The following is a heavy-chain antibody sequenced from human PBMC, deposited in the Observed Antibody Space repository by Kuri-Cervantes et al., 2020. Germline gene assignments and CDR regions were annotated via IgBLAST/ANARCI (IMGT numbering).Heavy chain of an antibody. CDR2: IYTSGST. V-gene: IGHV4-61*02. D-gene: IGHD3-3*01. CDR3: ARANYDIWSGYSDGFDY. J-gene: IGHJ4*02. CDR1: GGSISSSSYY. Sequence: SETLSLTCTVSGGSISSSSYYWGWIRQPAGKGLEWIGRIYTSGSTNYNPSLKSRVTMSVDTSKNQFSLKLSSVTAADTAVYYCARANYDIWSGYSDGFDYWGQGTLVTVSS.